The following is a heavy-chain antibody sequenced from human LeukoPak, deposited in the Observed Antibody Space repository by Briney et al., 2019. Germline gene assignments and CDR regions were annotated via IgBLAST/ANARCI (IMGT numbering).Heavy chain of an antibody. CDR3: AKLGAVHFDY. Sequence: GRSLRLSCAASGSTFSSYGMHWVRQAPGKGLEWVAVISYDGSNKYYADSVKGRFTISRDNSKNTLYLQMNSLRAEDTAVYYCAKLGAVHFDYWGQGTLVTVSS. J-gene: IGHJ4*02. V-gene: IGHV3-30*18. CDR2: ISYDGSNK. D-gene: IGHD1-26*01. CDR1: GSTFSSYG.